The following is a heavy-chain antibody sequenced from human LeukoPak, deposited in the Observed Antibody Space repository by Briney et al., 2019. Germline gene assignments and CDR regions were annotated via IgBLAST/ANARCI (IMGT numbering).Heavy chain of an antibody. D-gene: IGHD6-13*01. V-gene: IGHV1-18*01. CDR3: ARDGIAAAGGGGNYYYGMDV. CDR2: ISAYNGNT. CDR1: GYTFTSYG. Sequence: ASVKVSCKASGYTFTSYGISWVRQAPGQGLGWMGWISAYNGNTNYAQKLQGRVTMTTDTSTSTAYMELRSLRSDDTAVYYCARDGIAAAGGGGNYYYGMDVWGQGTTVTVSS. J-gene: IGHJ6*02.